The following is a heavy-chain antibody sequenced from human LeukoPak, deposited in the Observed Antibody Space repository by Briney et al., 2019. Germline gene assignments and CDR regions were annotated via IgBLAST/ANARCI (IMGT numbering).Heavy chain of an antibody. J-gene: IGHJ4*02. V-gene: IGHV7-4-1*02. CDR2: INTNTGNP. D-gene: IGHD3-10*01. Sequence: GASVKVSCKASGYTFTSYAMNWVRQAPGQGLEWMGWINTNTGNPTYAQGFTGRFVFSLDTSVSTAYLQINSLKAEDTAVYYCARDLYNSGSYFKDYWGQGTLVTVSS. CDR3: ARDLYNSGSYFKDY. CDR1: GYTFTSYA.